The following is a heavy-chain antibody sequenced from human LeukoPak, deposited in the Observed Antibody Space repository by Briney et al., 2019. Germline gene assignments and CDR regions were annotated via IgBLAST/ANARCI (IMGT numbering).Heavy chain of an antibody. Sequence: GGSLRLSCAASGFTFSSYSMNWVRQAPGKGLEWVSSISSSSSYIYYADSVKGRFTISRDSAKNSLYLQMNSLRAEDTAVYYCARDPYCSGGSCYEGDYWGQGTLVTVSS. J-gene: IGHJ4*02. V-gene: IGHV3-21*01. CDR3: ARDPYCSGGSCYEGDY. CDR2: ISSSSSYI. CDR1: GFTFSSYS. D-gene: IGHD2-15*01.